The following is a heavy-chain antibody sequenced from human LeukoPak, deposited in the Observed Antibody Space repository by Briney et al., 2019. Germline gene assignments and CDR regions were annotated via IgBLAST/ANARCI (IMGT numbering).Heavy chain of an antibody. CDR2: IYYSGST. V-gene: IGHV4-59*01. J-gene: IGHJ4*02. CDR1: GFTFRSYA. Sequence: PGGSLRLSCAASGFTFRSYALHWVRQAPGKGLGWIGTIYYSGSTNYNPSLKSRVTISVDTSKNQFSLKLSSVTAADTAVYYCARYYDRSGYWSTPHFDYWGQGTLVTVSS. D-gene: IGHD3-22*01. CDR3: ARYYDRSGYWSTPHFDY.